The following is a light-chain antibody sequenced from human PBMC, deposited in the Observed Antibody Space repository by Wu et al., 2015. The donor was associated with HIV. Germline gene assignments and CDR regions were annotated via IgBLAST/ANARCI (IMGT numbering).Light chain of an antibody. CDR3: QQYASYSAWT. V-gene: IGKV1-5*03. J-gene: IGKJ1*01. Sequence: DIQMTQSPSTLSASVGDRVTITCRASESISSALAWYQQKPGKAPQLLIYWASTLESKVSSRFSGSGSGTEFTPTISSLQPDDFATYYCQQYASYSAWTFGQGTKVEIK. CDR1: ESISSA. CDR2: WAS.